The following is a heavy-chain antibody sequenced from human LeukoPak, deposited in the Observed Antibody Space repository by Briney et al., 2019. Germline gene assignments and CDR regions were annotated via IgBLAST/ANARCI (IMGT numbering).Heavy chain of an antibody. J-gene: IGHJ4*02. CDR3: GRAGGVEVAGNFDY. CDR2: ISYDGSNK. Sequence: GRSLRLSCAASGFTFSSYAMHWVRQAPGKGLEWVAVISYDGSNKYYADSVKGRFTISRDNSKNTLYLQMNSLRAEDTAVYYCGRAGGVEVAGNFDYWGQGTLVTVSS. V-gene: IGHV3-30*04. CDR1: GFTFSSYA. D-gene: IGHD6-19*01.